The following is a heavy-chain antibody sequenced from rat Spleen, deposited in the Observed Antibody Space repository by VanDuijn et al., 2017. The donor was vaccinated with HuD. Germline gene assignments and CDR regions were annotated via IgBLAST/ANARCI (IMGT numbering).Heavy chain of an antibody. Sequence: EVQLVESGGGLVQPGRALKLSCAASGFTFSDYAMAWFRQSPKKGLEWVAVTIHDGSRTYYRDSVKGRFTISRDNAKSTLYLQMNSLRTEDTATYYCTRGPPFDYWGQGVMVTVSS. V-gene: IGHV5S10*01. D-gene: IGHD3-1*01. CDR3: TRGPPFDY. CDR2: TIHDGSRT. CDR1: GFTFSDYA. J-gene: IGHJ2*01.